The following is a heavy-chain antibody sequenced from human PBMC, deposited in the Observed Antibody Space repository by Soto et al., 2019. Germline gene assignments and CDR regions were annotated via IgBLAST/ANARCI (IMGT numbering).Heavy chain of an antibody. CDR1: GFSLTTSGVG. J-gene: IGHJ4*02. D-gene: IGHD6-13*01. V-gene: IGHV2-5*02. Sequence: QITLKESGPTLVRPTQTLTLTCTFSGFSLTTSGVGVVWIRQPPGKALEWLALIYWDDDHRYSPSLKTRLTITKDTSKNQVVLTMTKLDPADTATYYCAREVYSSTYFDSWGQGTLVTVSS. CDR2: IYWDDDH. CDR3: AREVYSSTYFDS.